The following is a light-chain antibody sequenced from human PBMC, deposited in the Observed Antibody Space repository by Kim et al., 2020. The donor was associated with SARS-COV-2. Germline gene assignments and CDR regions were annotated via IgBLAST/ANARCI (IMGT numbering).Light chain of an antibody. CDR3: QQYGSAFT. V-gene: IGKV3-20*01. J-gene: IGKJ3*01. CDR2: GAS. Sequence: LSPGERATLSCRASQSVSSSYLAWYQQKPGQAPRLLIYGASSRATGIPDRFSGSGSGTDFTLTISRLEPEDFAVYYCQQYGSAFTFGPGTKVDIK. CDR1: QSVSSSY.